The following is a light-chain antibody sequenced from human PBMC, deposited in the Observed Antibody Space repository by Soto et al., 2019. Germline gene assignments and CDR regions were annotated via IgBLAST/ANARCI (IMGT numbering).Light chain of an antibody. CDR1: QSVSSSY. V-gene: IGKV3D-20*02. CDR3: QQRSNWLT. Sequence: EIVLTQSPGTLSLSPGERATLSCRASQSVSSSYLAWYQQKPGQAPRLLIYGASNRATGIPDRFSGSGSGTDFTLTISRLDPEDFAVYYCQQRSNWLTFGGGTKVEIK. J-gene: IGKJ4*01. CDR2: GAS.